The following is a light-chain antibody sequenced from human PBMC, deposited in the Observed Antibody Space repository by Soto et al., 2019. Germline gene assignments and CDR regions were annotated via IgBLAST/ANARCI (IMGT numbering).Light chain of an antibody. Sequence: EILLTQSPDTLSVSPGERATLSCRASQSISRTVAWYQQKSGQPPRLLIYDASTRATGFPARFSGSGSGTEFTLTISSLQYEYFAVYYCQQYNNWPVTFGGGTTVEIK. CDR2: DAS. J-gene: IGKJ4*01. CDR3: QQYNNWPVT. V-gene: IGKV3D-15*01. CDR1: QSISRT.